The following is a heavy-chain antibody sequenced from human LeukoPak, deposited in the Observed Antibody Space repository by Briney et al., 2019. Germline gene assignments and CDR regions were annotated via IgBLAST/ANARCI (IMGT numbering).Heavy chain of an antibody. CDR1: GFTFSSYA. Sequence: GGSLRLSCAASGFTFSSYAMHWVRQAPGKGLEWVAVISYDGSYQYYADSVKGRFTISRDSSKNTLYLQMDSLRPEDTAVYYCAKIGTVQLWLHYFDYWGQGTLVTVSS. CDR2: ISYDGSYQ. J-gene: IGHJ4*02. D-gene: IGHD5-18*01. CDR3: AKIGTVQLWLHYFDY. V-gene: IGHV3-30-3*02.